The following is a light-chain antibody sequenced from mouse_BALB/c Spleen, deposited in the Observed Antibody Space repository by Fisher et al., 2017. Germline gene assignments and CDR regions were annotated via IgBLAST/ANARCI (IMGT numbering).Light chain of an antibody. V-gene: IGKV4-53*01. CDR2: GTS. J-gene: IGKJ4*01. Sequence: DIVLTQTPAIMSASLGEKITITCSASSSISSSYLHWYQQKSGISPKPWIYGTSNLASGVPARFSGSGSGTSYSLTISRMEAEDAATYYCHQRSSYPFTFGSGTKLEIK. CDR1: SSISSSY. CDR3: HQRSSYPFT.